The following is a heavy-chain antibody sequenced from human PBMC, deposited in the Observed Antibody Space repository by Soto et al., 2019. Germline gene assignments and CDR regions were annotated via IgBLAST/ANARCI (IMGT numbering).Heavy chain of an antibody. D-gene: IGHD1-26*01. Sequence: QVQLVESGGGVVQPGRSLRLSCAASGFTFSSYAMHWVRQAPGKGLEWVAVISYDGSNKYYADSVKGRFTISSDNSKNTLYLQMNSLRAEDTAVYYCARVDALARGGRRWAYYYYGMDVWGQGTTVTVSS. CDR3: ARVDALARGGRRWAYYYYGMDV. V-gene: IGHV3-30-3*01. CDR1: GFTFSSYA. CDR2: ISYDGSNK. J-gene: IGHJ6*02.